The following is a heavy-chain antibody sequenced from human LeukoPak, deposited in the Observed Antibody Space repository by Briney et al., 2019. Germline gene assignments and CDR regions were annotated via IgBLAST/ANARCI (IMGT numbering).Heavy chain of an antibody. CDR3: ARDPVFDY. CDR2: ISGSGGST. V-gene: IGHV3-23*01. Sequence: AGGSLRLSCAASGFTFSSYGMSWVRQAPGKGLEWVSAISGSGGSTYYADSVKGRFTISRDNAKNSLYLQMNSLRAEDTAVYYCARDPVFDYWGQGTLVTVSS. CDR1: GFTFSSYG. J-gene: IGHJ4*02.